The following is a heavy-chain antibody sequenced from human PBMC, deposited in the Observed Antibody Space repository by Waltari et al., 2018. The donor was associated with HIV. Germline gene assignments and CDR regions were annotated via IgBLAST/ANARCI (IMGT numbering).Heavy chain of an antibody. D-gene: IGHD5-12*01. CDR2: ISAYNGNT. CDR3: ARGNRLRPDNWFDP. V-gene: IGHV1-18*01. J-gene: IGHJ5*02. Sequence: QVQLVQSGAAVKKTGASVKVSCKAAGYTSTSYGISWVRQAPGQGLEWMGWISAYNGNTNYAQKLQGRFTMTTDTSTSTAYMELRSLRSDDTAVYYCARGNRLRPDNWFDPWGQGTLVTVSS. CDR1: GYTSTSYG.